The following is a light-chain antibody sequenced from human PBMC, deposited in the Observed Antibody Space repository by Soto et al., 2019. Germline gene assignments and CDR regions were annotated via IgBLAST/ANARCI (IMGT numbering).Light chain of an antibody. Sequence: QSALTQPASVSGSPGQSITISCTGTSSGVGGYNYVSWYQQHPGKAPKLMIYEVSNRPSGVSNRFSGSKSGNTASLTISGLQAEDEADYYCSSYTSSSTRLYVFGTGTKVT. CDR3: SSYTSSSTRLYV. CDR2: EVS. V-gene: IGLV2-14*01. CDR1: SSGVGGYNY. J-gene: IGLJ1*01.